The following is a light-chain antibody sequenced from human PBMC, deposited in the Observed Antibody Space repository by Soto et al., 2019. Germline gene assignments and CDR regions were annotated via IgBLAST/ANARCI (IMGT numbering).Light chain of an antibody. CDR3: QHYGRSPLT. CDR2: GAS. Sequence: IVLTQSAGTLSLYPGERATLSCRASQSVSSNSLAWYQQKPGQAPRLLIYGASSRATGIPDRFSGSGSETDFTLTISRLEPEDFAVYYCQHYGRSPLTFGGGTKVEIK. V-gene: IGKV3-20*01. J-gene: IGKJ4*01. CDR1: QSVSSNS.